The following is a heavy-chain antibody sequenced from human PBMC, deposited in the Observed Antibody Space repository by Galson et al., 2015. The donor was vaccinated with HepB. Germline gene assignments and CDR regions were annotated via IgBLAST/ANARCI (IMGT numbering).Heavy chain of an antibody. CDR1: GYTFTSYA. Sequence: SVKVSCKASGYTFTSYAMHWVRKAPGQRLEWMGWINAGNGNTKYSQKFQGRVTITRDTTASTAYMELSSLRSEDTAVYYCARVGGTVTTLGYWGQGTLVTVSS. CDR3: ARVGGTVTTLGY. J-gene: IGHJ4*02. D-gene: IGHD4-17*01. V-gene: IGHV1-3*01. CDR2: INAGNGNT.